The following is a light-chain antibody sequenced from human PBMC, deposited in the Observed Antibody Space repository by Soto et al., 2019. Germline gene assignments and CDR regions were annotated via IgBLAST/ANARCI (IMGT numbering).Light chain of an antibody. CDR3: ASWDDNLNGPLL. J-gene: IGLJ2*01. CDR2: NNN. CDR1: SSNIGRNS. V-gene: IGLV1-44*01. Sequence: QSALTQPHSASGTPGQRVTISCSGGSSNIGRNSVSWYQQVPGTAPKLIIFNNNERPSGIPGRFSGSKSGASASLAIVGLQSEDEAEYFCASWDDNLNGPLLFGGGTQLTVL.